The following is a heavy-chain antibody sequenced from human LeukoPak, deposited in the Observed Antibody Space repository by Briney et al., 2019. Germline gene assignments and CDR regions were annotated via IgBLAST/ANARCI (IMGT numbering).Heavy chain of an antibody. D-gene: IGHD6-25*01. V-gene: IGHV3-21*01. Sequence: GGSLRLSCAAYGFTFSSYSMNWARQAPGKGLEWVSSISSSSSYKYYADSVKGRFTISRDNAKNSLYLQMNSLRAEDTAVYYCARDPAGYFDYWGQGTLVTVSS. CDR2: ISSSSSYK. J-gene: IGHJ4*02. CDR1: GFTFSSYS. CDR3: ARDPAGYFDY.